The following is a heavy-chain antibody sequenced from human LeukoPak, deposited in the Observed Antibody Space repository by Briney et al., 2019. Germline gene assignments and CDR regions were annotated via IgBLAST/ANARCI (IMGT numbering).Heavy chain of an antibody. CDR1: GGSISSGGYY. D-gene: IGHD6-19*01. CDR3: AREGSGWPSGGSYFDY. Sequence: SETLSLTCTVSGGSISSGGYYWRWIRQPPGKGLEWIGYIYYSGSTNYNPSLKSRVTISVDTSKNQFSLKLSSVTAADTAVYYCAREGSGWPSGGSYFDYWGQGTLVTVSS. CDR2: IYYSGST. V-gene: IGHV4-61*08. J-gene: IGHJ4*02.